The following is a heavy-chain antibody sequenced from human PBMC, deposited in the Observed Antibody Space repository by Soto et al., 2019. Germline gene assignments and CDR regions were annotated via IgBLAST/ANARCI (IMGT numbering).Heavy chain of an antibody. V-gene: IGHV3-21*01. J-gene: IGHJ3*02. Sequence: GGSLRLSCAASGFTFSSYSMNWVRQAPGKGLEWVSSISSSSSYIYYADSVKGRFTISRDNAKNSLYLQMNSLRAEDTAVYYCARDRLPGFGELRDAFDIWGQGTMVTVSS. D-gene: IGHD3-10*01. CDR1: GFTFSSYS. CDR2: ISSSSSYI. CDR3: ARDRLPGFGELRDAFDI.